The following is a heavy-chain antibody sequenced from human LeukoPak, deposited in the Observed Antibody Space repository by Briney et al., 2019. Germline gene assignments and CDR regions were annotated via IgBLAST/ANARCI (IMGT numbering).Heavy chain of an antibody. D-gene: IGHD1-26*01. CDR1: GVSITNYY. J-gene: IGHJ4*02. CDR2: MYISGST. V-gene: IGHV4-4*07. Sequence: SETLSLTCTVSGVSITNYYWAWIRQPAGKGLEWIGRMYISGSTNYNPSLKSRVSISIDKAKNQFSLKLRSVTAADTAIYYCARDYLVGAPLDSWGQGTLVTVSS. CDR3: ARDYLVGAPLDS.